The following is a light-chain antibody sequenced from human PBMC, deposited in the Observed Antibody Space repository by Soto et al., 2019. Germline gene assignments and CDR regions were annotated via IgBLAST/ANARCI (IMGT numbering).Light chain of an antibody. CDR2: AAS. V-gene: IGKV1-39*01. Sequence: IQMTQSPSSLSASVGERGTITCRASQSISSYLNWYQQKPGKAPKLLIYAASSLQSGVPSRFSGSGSGTDFTLTISSLQPEDFATYYCQQGYSTPYTFGQVTKADIK. CDR1: QSISSY. CDR3: QQGYSTPYT. J-gene: IGKJ2*01.